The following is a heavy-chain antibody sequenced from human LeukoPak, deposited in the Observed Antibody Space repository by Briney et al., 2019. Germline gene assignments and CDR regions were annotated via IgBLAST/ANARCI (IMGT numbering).Heavy chain of an antibody. CDR1: GGSISSYY. Sequence: SETLSLTCTVSGGSISSYYWSWIRQPPGKGLEWIGYIYYSESTNYNPSLKSRVTISVDTSKNQFSLKLSSVTAADTAVYYCARALWELWEPDYYYYGMDVWGQGTTVTVSS. J-gene: IGHJ6*02. D-gene: IGHD3-16*01. V-gene: IGHV4-59*01. CDR3: ARALWELWEPDYYYYGMDV. CDR2: IYYSEST.